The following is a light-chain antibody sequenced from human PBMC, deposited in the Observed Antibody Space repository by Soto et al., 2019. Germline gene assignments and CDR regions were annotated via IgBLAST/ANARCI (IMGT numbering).Light chain of an antibody. Sequence: DLQMTQSPSSLSASVGDRVTITCQASQDISNYLNWYQQKPGKAPKLLIFDASNVETGVPSRFSGSGSGTDFTFTIHSLPPEDAATYYCHQYEDLPLTFGGGTKVGIK. J-gene: IGKJ4*01. CDR2: DAS. CDR1: QDISNY. V-gene: IGKV1-33*01. CDR3: HQYEDLPLT.